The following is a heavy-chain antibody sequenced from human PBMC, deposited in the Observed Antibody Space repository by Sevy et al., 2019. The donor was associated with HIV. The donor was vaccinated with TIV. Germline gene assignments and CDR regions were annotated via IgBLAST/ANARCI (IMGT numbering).Heavy chain of an antibody. CDR1: GFTFSDYY. D-gene: IGHD6-19*01. Sequence: GESLKISCAASGFTFSDYYMSWIRQAPGKGLEWVSYISSSGSTIYYAVSVKGRFTISRDNAMNALYLQMNSLRAEDTAVYYCAREVGWESHFDYWGQGTLVTVSS. CDR2: ISSSGSTI. J-gene: IGHJ4*02. CDR3: AREVGWESHFDY. V-gene: IGHV3-11*01.